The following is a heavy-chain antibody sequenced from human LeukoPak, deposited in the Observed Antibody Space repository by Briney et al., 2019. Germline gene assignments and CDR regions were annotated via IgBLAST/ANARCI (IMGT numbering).Heavy chain of an antibody. CDR1: GFTFNDDT. CDR2: ITWKTHRT. V-gene: IGHV3-43*01. Sequence: AGGSLRLSCAASGFTFNDDTMHWVRQTPGRGLEWVSFITWKTHRTNYADSVKGRFTVSRDNRKDSLYLQMNSLSTEDTGLYHCSSEVGYRSLGYLGQGTLVTVSS. J-gene: IGHJ4*02. CDR3: SSEVGYRSLGY. D-gene: IGHD3-3*01.